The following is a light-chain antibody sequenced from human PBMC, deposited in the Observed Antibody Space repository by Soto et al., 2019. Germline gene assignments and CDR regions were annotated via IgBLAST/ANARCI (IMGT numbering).Light chain of an antibody. Sequence: EIVMTQSPGTLSLSPGERATLSCRASQSVSSRLAWYQQKPGQAPRLLISGASSRATGIPDRFSGSGSGTDFTLTISRLEPEDFALYYCQQRSNWPSITFGQGTRLEIK. CDR3: QQRSNWPSIT. CDR1: QSVSSR. CDR2: GAS. J-gene: IGKJ5*01. V-gene: IGKV3D-20*02.